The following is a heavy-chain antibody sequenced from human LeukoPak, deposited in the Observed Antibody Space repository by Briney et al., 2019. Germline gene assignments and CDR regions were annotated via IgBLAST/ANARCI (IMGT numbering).Heavy chain of an antibody. CDR1: GGSFSGYY. J-gene: IGHJ4*02. V-gene: IGHV4-34*01. CDR2: INHSGST. CDR3: AGTDYSNYAGFDY. D-gene: IGHD4-11*01. Sequence: PSETLSLTCAVYGGSFSGYYWSWIRQPPGKGLGWIGEINHSGSTNYNPSLKSRVTISVDTSKNQFSLKLSSVTAADTAVYYCAGTDYSNYAGFDYWGQGTLVTVSS.